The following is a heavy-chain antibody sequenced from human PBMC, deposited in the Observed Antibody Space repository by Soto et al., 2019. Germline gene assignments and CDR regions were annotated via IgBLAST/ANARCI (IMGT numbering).Heavy chain of an antibody. J-gene: IGHJ4*02. CDR3: AKDPIKGVVVASYFDY. CDR2: ISGSGTTT. D-gene: IGHD2-15*01. V-gene: IGHV3-23*01. CDR1: GFTFSSYA. Sequence: EVQLLESGGGLVQPGGSLRLSCVASGFTFSSYAMNWVRQAPGKGLEWVSAISGSGTTTYYADSVKGRFTVSRDNSNNTLYLHMNSLRADDAAVYYCAKDPIKGVVVASYFDYWGQGALVTVSS.